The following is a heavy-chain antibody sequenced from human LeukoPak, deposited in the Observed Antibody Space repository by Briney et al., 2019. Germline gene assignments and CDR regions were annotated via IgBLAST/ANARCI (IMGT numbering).Heavy chain of an antibody. Sequence: PSETLSLTCTVSGGSISSSSYYWGWIRQPPGKGLEWIGSIYYSGSTYYNPSLKSRVTISGDTSKNQFSLKLSSVTAADTAVYYCARSRPWFDPWGQGTLVTVSS. V-gene: IGHV4-39*07. J-gene: IGHJ5*02. CDR3: ARSRPWFDP. CDR2: IYYSGST. CDR1: GGSISSSSYY.